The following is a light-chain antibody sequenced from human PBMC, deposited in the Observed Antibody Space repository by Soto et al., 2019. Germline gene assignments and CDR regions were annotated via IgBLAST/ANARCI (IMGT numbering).Light chain of an antibody. Sequence: QSALTQPASVSGSPGQSITISCTGTSSDVGGYNYVSWYQQHPGKAPKLIIYEVSNRPSGVSNRFSGSKSGSTASLTISGLQAEDEADYYFNSYTSSSKGVFGTGTKVTVL. CDR1: SSDVGGYNY. J-gene: IGLJ1*01. CDR3: NSYTSSSKGV. V-gene: IGLV2-14*01. CDR2: EVS.